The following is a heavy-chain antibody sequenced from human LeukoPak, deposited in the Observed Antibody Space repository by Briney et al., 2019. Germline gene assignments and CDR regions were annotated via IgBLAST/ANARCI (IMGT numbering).Heavy chain of an antibody. CDR3: TTPGYSGSHDY. D-gene: IGHD5-12*01. V-gene: IGHV3-15*01. J-gene: IGHJ4*02. Sequence: GGSLRLSCAASGFTFSNAWMSWVRQAPGKGLEWVGRIKSKTGGGTTDYAAPVKGRFTISRDDSKNTLYLQMNSLKTEDTAVYYCTTPGYSGSHDYWGQGTLVTVSS. CDR1: GFTFSNAW. CDR2: IKSKTGGGTT.